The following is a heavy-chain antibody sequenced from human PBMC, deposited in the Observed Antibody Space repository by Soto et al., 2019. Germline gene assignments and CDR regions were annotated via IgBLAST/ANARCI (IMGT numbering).Heavy chain of an antibody. CDR2: INAGNGNT. CDR1: GYTFTRYA. D-gene: IGHD3-3*01. Sequence: WASVKGSCKAAGYTFTRYAMHWVRQAPGQRLEWMGWINAGNGNTKYSQKFKGRVTITRDTSASTAYMEVSSLRSEDTAVYSCARSLTTFVVVIWTDCYVLAVWAQRSTVPVYS. J-gene: IGHJ6*02. V-gene: IGHV1-3*01. CDR3: ARSLTTFVVVIWTDCYVLAV.